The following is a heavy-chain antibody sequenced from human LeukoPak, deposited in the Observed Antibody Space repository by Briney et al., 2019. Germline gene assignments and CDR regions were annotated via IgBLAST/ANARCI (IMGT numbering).Heavy chain of an antibody. V-gene: IGHV1-2*02. CDR3: ASDGVGYYDSSGYYYFQH. Sequence: ASVTVSCKASGYTFTGYYMHWVRQAPGQGLEWMGWINPNSGGTNYAQKFQGRVTMTRDTSISTAYMELSRLRSDDTAVYYCASDGVGYYDSSGYYYFQHWGQGTLVTVSS. CDR2: INPNSGGT. J-gene: IGHJ1*01. CDR1: GYTFTGYY. D-gene: IGHD3-22*01.